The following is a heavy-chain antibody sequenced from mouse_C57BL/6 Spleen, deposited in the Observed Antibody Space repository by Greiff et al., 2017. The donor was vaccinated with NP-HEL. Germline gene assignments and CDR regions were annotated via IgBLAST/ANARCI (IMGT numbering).Heavy chain of an antibody. D-gene: IGHD1-1*01. CDR1: GYTFTSYW. CDR3: ARTITTVPLAY. V-gene: IGHV1-55*01. CDR2: IYPGSGST. J-gene: IGHJ3*01. Sequence: VQLQQPGAELVKPGASVKMSCKASGYTFTSYWITWVKPRPGQGLEWIGDIYPGSGSTYYNEKFKSKATLTVDTSSSTAYMQLSSLTSEDSAVYYCARTITTVPLAYWGQGTLVTVSA.